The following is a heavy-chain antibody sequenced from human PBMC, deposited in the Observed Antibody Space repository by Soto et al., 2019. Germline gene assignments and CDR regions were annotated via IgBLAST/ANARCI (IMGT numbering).Heavy chain of an antibody. Sequence: GASVKVSCKASGYTFTGYYIHWVRQAPGQGLEWMGWINPNSGGTNYAQKFQGWVTMTRDTSISTAYMELSRLRSDDTAVYFCAREDCINSICYPYYSYGMDVWGQGTTVTVSS. CDR3: AREDCINSICYPYYSYGMDV. CDR1: GYTFTGYY. V-gene: IGHV1-2*04. D-gene: IGHD2-2*01. CDR2: INPNSGGT. J-gene: IGHJ6*02.